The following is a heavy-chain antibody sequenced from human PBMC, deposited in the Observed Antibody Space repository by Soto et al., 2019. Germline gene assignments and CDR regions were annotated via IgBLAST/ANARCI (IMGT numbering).Heavy chain of an antibody. CDR2: INVGNGNT. D-gene: IGHD4-17*01. J-gene: IGHJ5*02. V-gene: IGHV1-3*01. CDR3: ARAYGGSFHWFDP. Sequence: QVQLVQSGAEVKKPGASVKVSCKASGYTFTSYGMHWVRQAPGQRLEWMGWINVGNGNTKYSQKYQGRVTITRDTSASTAYTDLCLLSSEATAVYYYARAYGGSFHWFDPWGQGTLVTVSS. CDR1: GYTFTSYG.